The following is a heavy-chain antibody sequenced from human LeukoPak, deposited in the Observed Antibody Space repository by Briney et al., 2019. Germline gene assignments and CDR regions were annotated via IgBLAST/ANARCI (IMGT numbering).Heavy chain of an antibody. Sequence: PGRSLRLSCAASGFTFDDYAMHWVRQAPGKGLVWVSGISWNSGSIGYADSVKGRFTISRDNAKNSLYLQMNSLRAEDTAFYYSARALWFGELLWYFDLWGRGPLVTVSS. CDR2: ISWNSGSI. CDR3: ARALWFGELLWYFDL. D-gene: IGHD3-10*01. CDR1: GFTFDDYA. V-gene: IGHV3-9*01. J-gene: IGHJ2*01.